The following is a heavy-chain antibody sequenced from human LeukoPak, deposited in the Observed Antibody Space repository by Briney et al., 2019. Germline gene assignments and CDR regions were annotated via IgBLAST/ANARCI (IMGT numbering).Heavy chain of an antibody. J-gene: IGHJ4*02. CDR1: GFTFSSYA. V-gene: IGHV3-21*01. CDR2: ISSSGSHM. CDR3: ARLTFGGVIGFDY. Sequence: RGSLRLSCAASGFTFSSYAMSWVRQAPGKGLEWVSSISSSGSHMYYADSVKGRFTISRDNAKNSLYLQMNSLRAEDTAVYYCARLTFGGVIGFDYWGEGTLVTVSS. D-gene: IGHD3-16*02.